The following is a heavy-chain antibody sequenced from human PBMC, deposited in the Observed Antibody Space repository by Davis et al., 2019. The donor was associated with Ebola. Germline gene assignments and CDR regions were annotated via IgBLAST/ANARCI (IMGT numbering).Heavy chain of an antibody. CDR2: ISSSGTI. D-gene: IGHD6-19*01. CDR3: ARVPGGIAVAGTGGRDY. Sequence: PGGSLRLSCAASGFTFSLYSMNWVRQAPGKGLEWVSYISSSGTIYYTDSVKGRFTISRDNGKNSLYLQMNSLRDEDTAVYYCARVPGGIAVAGTGGRDYWGQGTLVTVSS. V-gene: IGHV3-48*02. CDR1: GFTFSLYS. J-gene: IGHJ4*02.